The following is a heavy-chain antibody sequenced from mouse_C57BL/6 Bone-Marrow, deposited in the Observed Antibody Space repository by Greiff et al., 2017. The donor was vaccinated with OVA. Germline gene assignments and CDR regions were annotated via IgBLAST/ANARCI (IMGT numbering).Heavy chain of an antibody. Sequence: VQLQQSGPVLVKPGASVKMSCKASGYTFTDYYMNWVKQSHGKSLEWIGVINPYNGGTSYNQKFKGKATLTVDKSSSTAYMELNSLTSEDSAVYYCARTFITTVVGFDYWGQGTTLTVSS. CDR1: GYTFTDYY. V-gene: IGHV1-19*01. CDR2: INPYNGGT. J-gene: IGHJ2*01. D-gene: IGHD1-1*01. CDR3: ARTFITTVVGFDY.